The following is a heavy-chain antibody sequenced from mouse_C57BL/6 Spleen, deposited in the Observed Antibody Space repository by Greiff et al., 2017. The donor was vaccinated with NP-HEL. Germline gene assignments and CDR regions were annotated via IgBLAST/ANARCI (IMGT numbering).Heavy chain of an antibody. CDR2: IYPGDGDT. D-gene: IGHD3-2*02. CDR1: GYAFSSSW. V-gene: IGHV1-82*01. Sequence: VQLQESGPELVKPGASVKISCKASGYAFSSSWMNWVKQRPGKGLEWIGRIYPGDGDTNYNGKFKGKATLTADKSSSTAYMQLSSLTSADSAVYFCARSGDSDAMDYWGQGTSVTVSS. CDR3: ARSGDSDAMDY. J-gene: IGHJ4*01.